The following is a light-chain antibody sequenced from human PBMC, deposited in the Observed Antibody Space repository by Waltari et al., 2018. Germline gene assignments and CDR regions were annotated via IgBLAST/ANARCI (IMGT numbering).Light chain of an antibody. Sequence: EIVLTQSPATLSLSPGERATLSCRASQSISSCLAWYQQKPGQAPRLLIYDASTRATGIPARFSGSGSVTDFTLTISSLEPEDFALYYCQQRSTSFTFGPGTRVDVK. CDR1: QSISSC. CDR2: DAS. CDR3: QQRSTSFT. V-gene: IGKV3-11*01. J-gene: IGKJ3*01.